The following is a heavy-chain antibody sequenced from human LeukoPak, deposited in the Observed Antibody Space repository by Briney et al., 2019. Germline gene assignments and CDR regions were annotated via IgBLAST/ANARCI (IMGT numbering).Heavy chain of an antibody. V-gene: IGHV1-46*01. Sequence: ASVTVSCTASGYTFTSNYIHWVRQAPGQGLEWMGIINPSGGSTSYAQKFQGRVTMTRDTSTSTVYMELSSLRSEDTAVYYCARELAEQWLVLPLSYYYYGMDVWGQGTTVTVSS. CDR2: INPSGGST. CDR1: GYTFTSNY. J-gene: IGHJ6*02. CDR3: ARELAEQWLVLPLSYYYYGMDV. D-gene: IGHD6-19*01.